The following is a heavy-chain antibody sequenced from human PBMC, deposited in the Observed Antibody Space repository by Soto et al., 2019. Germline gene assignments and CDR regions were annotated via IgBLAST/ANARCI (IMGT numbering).Heavy chain of an antibody. J-gene: IGHJ3*02. CDR3: ARGGDILTAYYEAFDI. V-gene: IGHV3-13*01. D-gene: IGHD3-9*01. CDR2: IGTAGDT. Sequence: GGSLRLSCAASGFTFSSYDMHWVRQATGKGLEWVSAIGTAGDTYYPGSVKGRFTISRENAKNSLYLQMNSLRAGDTAVYYCARGGDILTAYYEAFDIWGQWTMVTGSS. CDR1: GFTFSSYD.